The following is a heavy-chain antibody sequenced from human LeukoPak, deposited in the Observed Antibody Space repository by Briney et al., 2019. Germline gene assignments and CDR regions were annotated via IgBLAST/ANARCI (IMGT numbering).Heavy chain of an antibody. Sequence: GASVKVSCKASGYTFTSYAMHWVRQAPGQGLEWMGWINPNSGGTNYAQKFQGRVTMTRDTSINTAYMELSSLRSDDTAVYYCARDQHDTSGYSYYYYYYMDVWGKGTTVIVSS. CDR1: GYTFTSYA. D-gene: IGHD3-22*01. CDR3: ARDQHDTSGYSYYYYYYMDV. J-gene: IGHJ6*03. V-gene: IGHV1-2*02. CDR2: INPNSGGT.